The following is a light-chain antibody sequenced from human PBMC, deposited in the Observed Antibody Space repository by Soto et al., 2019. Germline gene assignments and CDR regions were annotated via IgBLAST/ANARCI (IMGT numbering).Light chain of an antibody. CDR2: EVS. V-gene: IGLV2-14*01. CDR1: SSDVGGYNY. J-gene: IGLJ3*02. Sequence: QSVLTQPASVSGSPGQSITISCTGTSSDVGGYNYVSWYQQHPGKAPKLMIYEVSNRPSGVSNRFSGSKSGNTASLTISGLQAEDEADYYCSSYRSSNTWMFGGGTKLTVL. CDR3: SSYRSSNTWM.